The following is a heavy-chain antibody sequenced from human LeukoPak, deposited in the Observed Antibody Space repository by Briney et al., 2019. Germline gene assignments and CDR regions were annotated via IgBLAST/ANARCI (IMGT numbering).Heavy chain of an antibody. CDR1: GYSISTGYY. Sequence: PSETLSLTCTVSGYSISTGYYWDWIRQPPGKGLEWIGTFYHGGSTYYNPSLKSRVTISVDTSKNQFSLKLSSVTAADTAVYYCARLVTDYYYDSSGYYPDYWGQGTLVTVSS. CDR2: FYHGGST. D-gene: IGHD3-22*01. CDR3: ARLVTDYYYDSSGYYPDY. V-gene: IGHV4-38-2*02. J-gene: IGHJ4*02.